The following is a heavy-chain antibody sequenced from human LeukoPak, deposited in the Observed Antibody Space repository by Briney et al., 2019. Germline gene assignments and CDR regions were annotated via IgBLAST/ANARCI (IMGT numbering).Heavy chain of an antibody. V-gene: IGHV4-59*01. Sequence: SETLSLTCTVSGGSISSYYWSWIRQPPGKGLEWVGYIYYSGSTNYNPSLKSRVTISVDTSKNQFSLKLSSVTAADTAVYYCATESIGLAGFDAWGQGTLVTVSS. CDR2: IYYSGST. J-gene: IGHJ5*02. CDR1: GGSISSYY. CDR3: ATESIGLAGFDA. D-gene: IGHD6-19*01.